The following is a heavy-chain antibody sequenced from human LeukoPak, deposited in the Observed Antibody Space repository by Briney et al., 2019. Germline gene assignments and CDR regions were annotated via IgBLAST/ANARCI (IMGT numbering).Heavy chain of an antibody. Sequence: ASVKVSCKASGYTFSDYDINWVRQAVGQGLEWMGWMNPITGSTGYVQKFRGRIIMTRDTSITTAFMELTSLTSGDTAIYYCARVKRFPTVWFDPWGQGTLVSVSS. CDR2: MNPITGST. D-gene: IGHD3-10*01. CDR1: GYTFSDYD. V-gene: IGHV1-8*01. J-gene: IGHJ5*02. CDR3: ARVKRFPTVWFDP.